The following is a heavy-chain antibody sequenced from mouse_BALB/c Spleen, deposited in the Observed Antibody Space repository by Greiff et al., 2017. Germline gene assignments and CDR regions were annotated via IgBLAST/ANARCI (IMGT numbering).Heavy chain of an antibody. Sequence: EVKLMESGGGLVKPGGSLKLSCAASGFTFSSYAMSWVRQTPEKRLEWVASISSGGSTYYPDSLKGRFTISRDNARNILYLQMSSLRSEDTAMYYCARAITTVVATEAMDYWGQGTSVTVSS. CDR1: GFTFSSYA. D-gene: IGHD1-1*01. CDR2: ISSGGST. V-gene: IGHV5-6-5*01. J-gene: IGHJ4*01. CDR3: ARAITTVVATEAMDY.